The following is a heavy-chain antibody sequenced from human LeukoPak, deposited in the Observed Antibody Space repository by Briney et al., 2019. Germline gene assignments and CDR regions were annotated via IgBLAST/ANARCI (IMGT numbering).Heavy chain of an antibody. V-gene: IGHV3-30*02. CDR2: IRFDGSNK. Sequence: GGSLRLSCAASGFTFSSSGMHWVRPAPGKGLAWVAFIRFDGSNKYYADSVKGRFTISRDNSKNTLYLQMNSLRAEDAAVYYCAKDYDFWSGYYSPTRGYFDYWGQGTLVTVSS. J-gene: IGHJ4*02. D-gene: IGHD3-3*01. CDR1: GFTFSSSG. CDR3: AKDYDFWSGYYSPTRGYFDY.